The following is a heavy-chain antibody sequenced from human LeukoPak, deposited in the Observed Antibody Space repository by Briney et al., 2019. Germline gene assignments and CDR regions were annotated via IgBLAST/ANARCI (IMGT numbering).Heavy chain of an antibody. CDR2: VSTFSNHI. D-gene: IGHD5-18*01. V-gene: IGHV3-21*01. CDR1: GFNFSLYT. J-gene: IGHJ4*02. Sequence: PGGSLRPSCAVSGFNFSLYTMDWVRQAPGKGLEWVASVSTFSNHIFYSDSVRGRFVTSRANAKESLYLQMNNLRAEDTAVYYCARDFGYSYGYGLDYWGQGSLVIVSS. CDR3: ARDFGYSYGYGLDY.